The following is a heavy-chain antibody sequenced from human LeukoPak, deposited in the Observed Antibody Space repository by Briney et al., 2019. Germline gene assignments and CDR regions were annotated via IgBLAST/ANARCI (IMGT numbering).Heavy chain of an antibody. V-gene: IGHV4-39*01. Sequence: PSETLSLTCTVSGGSISISSYSWGWIRQPPGKGLEWIGSIYYSGSTYYNPSLKSRVTISVDTSKNQFSLKLSSVTAADTAVYYCARPAGDSSYYFDYWGQGTLVTVSS. D-gene: IGHD4-17*01. CDR2: IYYSGST. J-gene: IGHJ4*02. CDR3: ARPAGDSSYYFDY. CDR1: GGSISISSYS.